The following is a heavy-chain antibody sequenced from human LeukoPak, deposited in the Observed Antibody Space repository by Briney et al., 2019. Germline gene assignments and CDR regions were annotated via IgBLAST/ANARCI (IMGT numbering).Heavy chain of an antibody. D-gene: IGHD1-14*01. V-gene: IGHV1-46*03. CDR1: GYTFTSYY. CDR2: INPSGGST. CDR3: ARDRPGIGYFDL. J-gene: IGHJ2*01. Sequence: GASVKVSCKASGYTFTSYYMHWVRQAPGQGLEWMGIINPSGGSTSYAQKFQGRVTMTRDTSTSTVYTELSSLRSEDTAVYYCARDRPGIGYFDLWGRGTLVTVSS.